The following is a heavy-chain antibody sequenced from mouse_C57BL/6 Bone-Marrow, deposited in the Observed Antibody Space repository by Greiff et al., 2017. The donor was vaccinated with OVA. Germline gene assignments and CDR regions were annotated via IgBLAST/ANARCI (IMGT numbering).Heavy chain of an antibody. Sequence: EVHLVESGGGLVQPKGSLKLSCAASGFTFNTYAMHWVRQAPGKGLEWVARIRSKSSNYATYYADSVKDRFTISRDDSQSMLYLQMNNLKTEDTAMYYCVREDYGSSYVGWYFDVWGTGTTVTVSS. V-gene: IGHV10-3*01. CDR1: GFTFNTYA. CDR2: IRSKSSNYAT. CDR3: VREDYGSSYVGWYFDV. J-gene: IGHJ1*03. D-gene: IGHD1-1*01.